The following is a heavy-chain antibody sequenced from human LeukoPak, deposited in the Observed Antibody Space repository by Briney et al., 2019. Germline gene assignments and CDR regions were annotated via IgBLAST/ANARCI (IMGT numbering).Heavy chain of an antibody. CDR1: GYTFTGYY. CDR2: INPNSSGT. J-gene: IGHJ3*02. CDR3: ARDLGDGYNSDAFDI. D-gene: IGHD5-24*01. V-gene: IGHV1-2*02. Sequence: ASVKVSCKASGYTFTGYYMHWVRQAPGQGLEWMGWINPNSSGTNNAQKFQGRVTMTRDTSISTAYMELRRLRSDDTAVYYCARDLGDGYNSDAFDIWGQGTMVTVSS.